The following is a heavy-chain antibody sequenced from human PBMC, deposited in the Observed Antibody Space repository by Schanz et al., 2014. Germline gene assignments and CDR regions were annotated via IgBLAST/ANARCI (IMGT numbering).Heavy chain of an antibody. CDR2: INSIGRSM. V-gene: IGHV3-21*04. CDR1: EFTFSTYS. J-gene: IGHJ3*02. D-gene: IGHD7-27*01. CDR3: ARENLNWEAFDI. Sequence: EVQLVGSGGGLVQPGGSLRLSCAASEFTFSTYSMNWVRQAPGKGLEWVSSINSIGRSMYYADSVKGRFTISRDNAKNSLYLEMTSLRGEDTAVYYCARENLNWEAFDIWGQGTVVTVSS.